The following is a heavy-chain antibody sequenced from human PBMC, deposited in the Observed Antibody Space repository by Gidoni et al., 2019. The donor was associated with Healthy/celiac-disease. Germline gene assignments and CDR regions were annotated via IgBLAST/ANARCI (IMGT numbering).Heavy chain of an antibody. D-gene: IGHD2-2*01. V-gene: IGHV3-15*01. CDR2: IKSKTDGGTT. CDR3: TTDVYCSSTSCYPTVY. CDR1: GCTFSNAW. Sequence: EVQLVESGGGLVKHGGSLRLSCAASGCTFSNAWMSWVRQAPGKGLEWVCRIKSKTDGGTTYYAAPVKGRFTISRDDSKNTLYLQMNSLKPEDTAVYYCTTDVYCSSTSCYPTVYWGQGTLVTVSS. J-gene: IGHJ4*02.